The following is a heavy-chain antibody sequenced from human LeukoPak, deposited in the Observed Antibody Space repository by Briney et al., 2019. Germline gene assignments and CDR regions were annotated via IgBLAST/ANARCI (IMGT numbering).Heavy chain of an antibody. CDR2: IYYSGGT. D-gene: IGHD3-22*01. CDR3: ARGIFDYYGSSGYYHFDY. V-gene: IGHV4-61*01. J-gene: IGHJ4*02. CDR1: GGSVSSGSYY. Sequence: SETLSLTCTVSGGSVSSGSYYWSWIRQPPGKTLEWIGHIYYSGGTNYNPSLKSRVTISVDPSRNQFSLKLTSVTAADTAVYYCARGIFDYYGSSGYYHFDYWGQGTPVTVSS.